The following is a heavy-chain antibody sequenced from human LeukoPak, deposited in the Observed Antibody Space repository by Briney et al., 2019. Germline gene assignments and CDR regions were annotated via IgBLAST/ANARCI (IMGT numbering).Heavy chain of an antibody. CDR3: ARGGRCSGGSCYSSPFDY. J-gene: IGHJ4*02. D-gene: IGHD2-15*01. CDR2: IYYSGST. CDR1: GGSISSGGYY. Sequence: SQTLSLTCTVSGGSISSGGYYWSWLRQHPGKGLEWIGYIYYSGSTYYNPSLKSRVTISVDTSKNQFSLKLSSVTAADTAVYYCARGGRCSGGSCYSSPFDYWGQGTLVTVSS. V-gene: IGHV4-31*03.